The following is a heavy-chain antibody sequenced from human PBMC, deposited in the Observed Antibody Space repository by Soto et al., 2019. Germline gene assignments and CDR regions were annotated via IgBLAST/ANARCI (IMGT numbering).Heavy chain of an antibody. Sequence: QVQLVQSGAEVKKPGSSVKVSCKASGGIFGTYAISWLRRAPGQGLEWMGGIIPIFGTPNYAQRFQGRVTITADESTSTAYMELSRLRCEDTAVYYCARDRDDYGSGNYYNRIDFWGQGTLVTVSS. V-gene: IGHV1-69*01. CDR2: IIPIFGTP. CDR3: ARDRDDYGSGNYYNRIDF. J-gene: IGHJ4*02. CDR1: GGIFGTYA. D-gene: IGHD3-10*01.